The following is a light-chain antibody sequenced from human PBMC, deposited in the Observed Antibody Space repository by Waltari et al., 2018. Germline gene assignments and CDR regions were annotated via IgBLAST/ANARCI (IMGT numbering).Light chain of an antibody. CDR1: HSISNN. V-gene: IGKV3-15*01. Sequence: EIVLTQSLATLPVPPAERATLSCRASHSISNNLAWYQQKPGQAPRLLIYGASARATGIPARFSGSGSGTEFTLTISSLQSEDFAIYYCQQYNNWPPVFTFGPGTKVDF. CDR2: GAS. J-gene: IGKJ3*01. CDR3: QQYNNWPPVFT.